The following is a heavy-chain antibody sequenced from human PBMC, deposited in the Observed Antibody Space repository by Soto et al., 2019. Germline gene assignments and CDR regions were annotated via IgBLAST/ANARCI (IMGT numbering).Heavy chain of an antibody. CDR1: GFTFSIYS. V-gene: IGHV3-48*02. Sequence: GGSLRLSCAASGFTFSIYSMNWVRQAPGKGLEWVSYISTSSDTIYSADSVKGRVTISRDNAKNSLSLQMNSLRDEDTAVYYCARDLGKVSDYWGQGTLVTVSS. CDR3: ARDLGKVSDY. J-gene: IGHJ4*02. CDR2: ISTSSDTI. D-gene: IGHD3-16*01.